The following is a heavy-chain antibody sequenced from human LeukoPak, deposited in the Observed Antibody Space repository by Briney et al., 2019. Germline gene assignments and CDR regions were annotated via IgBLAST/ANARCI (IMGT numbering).Heavy chain of an antibody. CDR2: IRRRAYGGAA. J-gene: IGHJ4*02. Sequence: PGGSLGLSYTTSGFAFDDFAMSWVRQPAGKGLEWVGFIRRRAYGGAAEYAASVKGRFIISRDDSKGIAYLQMNSLKTEDTAVYYCSRNGLVDFDYWGQGSRVIVSP. CDR1: GFAFDDFA. V-gene: IGHV3-49*04. CDR3: SRNGLVDFDY.